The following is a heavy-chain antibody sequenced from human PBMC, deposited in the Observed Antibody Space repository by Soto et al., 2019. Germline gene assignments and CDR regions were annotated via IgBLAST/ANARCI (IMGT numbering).Heavy chain of an antibody. V-gene: IGHV4-39*01. J-gene: IGHJ5*02. CDR1: GASINTSDDY. CDR2: ISYIGGR. Sequence: PSLTLSLTYSVAGASINTSDDYWSWIRRPPGKGLEWIGSISYIGGRYYNPSLKSRLTLSVDTSKSHFSLNVNSVTAADTAVYYCVRQEVDVLPAVSWFAPWGQGILVTVSS. D-gene: IGHD2-2*01. CDR3: VRQEVDVLPAVSWFAP.